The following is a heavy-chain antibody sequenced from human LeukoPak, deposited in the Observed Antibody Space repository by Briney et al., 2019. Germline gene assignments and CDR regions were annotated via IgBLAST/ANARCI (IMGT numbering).Heavy chain of an antibody. CDR1: GGSISSSSYY. J-gene: IGHJ4*02. D-gene: IGHD2-15*01. CDR2: IYYSGST. Sequence: SETLSLTRTVSGGSISSSSYYWGWIRQPPGKGLEWIGSIYYSGSTYYNPSLKSRVTISVDTSKNQFSLKLSSVTAADTAVYYCARSGGSFSDYWGQGTLVTVSS. V-gene: IGHV4-39*01. CDR3: ARSGGSFSDY.